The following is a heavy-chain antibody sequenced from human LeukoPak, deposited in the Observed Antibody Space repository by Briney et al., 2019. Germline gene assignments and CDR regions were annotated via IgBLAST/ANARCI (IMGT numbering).Heavy chain of an antibody. Sequence: GGSLRLSCAASGFTFSNYWMHWVRHAPGKGLVWVYRINTDGRSTSYADSVKGRFTISRDNAKNTLYLQMNSLRAGDTAVYFCARERRYCSSTSCYDPIFDYWGQGTLVSVSS. CDR2: INTDGRST. CDR1: GFTFSNYW. D-gene: IGHD2-2*01. CDR3: ARERRYCSSTSCYDPIFDY. V-gene: IGHV3-74*01. J-gene: IGHJ4*02.